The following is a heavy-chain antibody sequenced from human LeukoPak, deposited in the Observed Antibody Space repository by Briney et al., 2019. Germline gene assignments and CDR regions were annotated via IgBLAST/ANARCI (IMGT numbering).Heavy chain of an antibody. D-gene: IGHD3-10*01. CDR3: ARSIYYYGSGSFWFDP. V-gene: IGHV4-61*02. J-gene: IGHJ5*02. CDR1: GGSISSGSYY. CDR2: IYTSGST. Sequence: SETLSLTCTVSGGSISSGSYYWSWIRQPAGKGLEWIGRIYTSGSTNYNPSLKSRVTISVDTSKNQFSLKLSSVTAADTAVYYCARSIYYYGSGSFWFDPWGQGTLVTVSS.